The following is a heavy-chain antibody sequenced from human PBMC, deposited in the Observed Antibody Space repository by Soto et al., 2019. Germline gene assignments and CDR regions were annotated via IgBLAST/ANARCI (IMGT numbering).Heavy chain of an antibody. V-gene: IGHV5-51*01. CDR3: ARLPNALEYSDEIHDAFDI. Sequence: GESLKISCKGSGYSLTSYWIGWVRQMPGKGLEWMGIIYPGDSDTRYSPSFQGQVTISADKSISTAYLQWSSLKASDTAMYYCARLPNALEYSDEIHDAFDIRGQGTMVTVSS. CDR2: IYPGDSDT. D-gene: IGHD6-6*01. J-gene: IGHJ3*02. CDR1: GYSLTSYW.